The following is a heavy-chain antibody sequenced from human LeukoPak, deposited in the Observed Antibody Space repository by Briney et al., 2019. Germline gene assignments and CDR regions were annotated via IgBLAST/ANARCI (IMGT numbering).Heavy chain of an antibody. D-gene: IGHD3-22*01. CDR2: INHSGST. Sequence: SSETLSLTCAVYGGSFSGYYWSWIRQPPGKGLEWIGEINHSGSTNYNPSLKSRVTISVDTSKNQFSLKLSSVTAADTAVYYCARGCGYDSSGPVAYNWFDPWGQGTLVTVSS. CDR3: ARGCGYDSSGPVAYNWFDP. CDR1: GGSFSGYY. V-gene: IGHV4-34*01. J-gene: IGHJ5*02.